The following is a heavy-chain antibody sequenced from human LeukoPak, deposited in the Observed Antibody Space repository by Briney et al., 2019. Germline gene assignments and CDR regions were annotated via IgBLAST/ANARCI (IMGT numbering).Heavy chain of an antibody. CDR2: ICSSGSA. V-gene: IGHV4-31*03. J-gene: IGHJ6*02. CDR1: GGSISSGVYC. D-gene: IGHD2-15*01. Sequence: SETLSLTCTVSGGSISSGVYCWSWIRQRPGEGLQWIGYICSSGSAYYNASLKSRVSMSTDTSNNQFSLKLNSVTAADTAVYYCARDGGGSLHGMDVWGQGTTVTVSS. CDR3: ARDGGGSLHGMDV.